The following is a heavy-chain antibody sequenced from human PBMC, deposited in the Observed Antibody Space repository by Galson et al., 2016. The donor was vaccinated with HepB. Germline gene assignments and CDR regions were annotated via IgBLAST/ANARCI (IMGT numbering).Heavy chain of an antibody. V-gene: IGHV6-1*01. J-gene: IGHJ4*02. CDR2: TYYKSKWYN. D-gene: IGHD1-7*01. Sequence: CAISWDSVSSTSANWSWIRQSPSRGLEWLGRTYYKSKWYNDYAVSVQSRITINPDTSKNQFSLQLDSMTPEDTAVYYCARTSPFNAGTFDYWGQGTLVTGSS. CDR1: WDSVSSTSAN. CDR3: ARTSPFNAGTFDY.